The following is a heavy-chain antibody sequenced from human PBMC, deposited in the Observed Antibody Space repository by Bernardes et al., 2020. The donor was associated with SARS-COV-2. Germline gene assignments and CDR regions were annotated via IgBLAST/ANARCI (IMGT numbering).Heavy chain of an antibody. D-gene: IGHD2-15*01. J-gene: IGHJ6*02. Sequence: SEPLSLTCTVSGGSISSYYWSWIRQPAGKGLEWIGRIYTSGSTNYNPSLKSRVTMSVDTSKNQFSLKLSSVTAADTAVYYCARESGGGSDTKYYYYGLDVWGQGTTVTVSS. V-gene: IGHV4-4*07. CDR1: GGSISSYY. CDR3: ARESGGGSDTKYYYYGLDV. CDR2: IYTSGST.